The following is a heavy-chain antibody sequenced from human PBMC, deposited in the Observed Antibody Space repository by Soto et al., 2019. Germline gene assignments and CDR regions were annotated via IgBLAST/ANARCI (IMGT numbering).Heavy chain of an antibody. CDR1: GGTFSSYS. D-gene: IGHD3-9*01. CDR3: ARDKHDILTGYLKNFDY. Sequence: SVKVSCKASGGTFSSYSISWVRQAPGQGLEWMGGIIPIFGTANYAQKFQGRVTITADESTSTAYMELSSLRSEDTAVYYCARDKHDILTGYLKNFDYWGQGTLVTVSS. CDR2: IIPIFGTA. J-gene: IGHJ4*02. V-gene: IGHV1-69*13.